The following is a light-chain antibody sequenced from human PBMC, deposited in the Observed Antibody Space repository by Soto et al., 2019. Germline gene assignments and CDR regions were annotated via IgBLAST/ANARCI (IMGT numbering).Light chain of an antibody. CDR2: DVS. CDR1: SSDVGGYNY. V-gene: IGLV2-14*01. Sequence: QSVLTQPASVSGSPGQSITISCTGTSSDVGGYNYVSWYQQHPGKAPKLIIYDVSNRPSGISNRFSGSKSGNTASLTISGLQADDEADYHCSSYTSSSTSVFGGGTKLTVL. J-gene: IGLJ2*01. CDR3: SSYTSSSTSV.